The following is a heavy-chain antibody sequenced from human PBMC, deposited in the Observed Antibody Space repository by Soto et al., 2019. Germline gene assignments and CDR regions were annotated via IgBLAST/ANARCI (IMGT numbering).Heavy chain of an antibody. D-gene: IGHD6-19*01. CDR1: VDSINSNYC. CDR3: ARDTGWGLGY. J-gene: IGHJ4*02. CDR2: IYYSGGT. Sequence: QVQLQESGPGLVRPSGTLSLTCAVSVDSINSNYCWTWVRQPPGKGLEWIAEIYYSGGTSYNPSLKSRVTISMDKSKNQFSLNLTSVTAADTAMYYCARDTGWGLGYWGQGTLVTVSS. V-gene: IGHV4-4*02.